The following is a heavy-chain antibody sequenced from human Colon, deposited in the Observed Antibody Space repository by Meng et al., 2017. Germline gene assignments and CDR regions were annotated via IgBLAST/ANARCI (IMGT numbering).Heavy chain of an antibody. CDR2: IYQTGST. CDR3: ATSGCTSSTNCHAPLR. Sequence: QGQLKDDGRVPLRPVGTLSLPCAVSGGSSSTTNWWSWVRQPPWKGLEWIGEIYQTGSTNYNSSLNSRVTISLDKPKNQFSLRMNSVTAADTAVYYCATSGCTSSTNCHAPLRWGQGTLVTVSS. D-gene: IGHD2-2*01. V-gene: IGHV4-4*02. J-gene: IGHJ4*02. CDR1: GGSSSTTNW.